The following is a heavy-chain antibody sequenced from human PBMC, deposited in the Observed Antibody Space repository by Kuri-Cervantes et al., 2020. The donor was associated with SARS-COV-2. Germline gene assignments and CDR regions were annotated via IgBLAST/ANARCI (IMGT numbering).Heavy chain of an antibody. CDR2: IGTAGDT. J-gene: IGHJ6*03. D-gene: IGHD2-21*01. V-gene: IGHV3-13*03. Sequence: GGSLRLSCAACGFTFSSYDMHWVRQATGKGLEWVSAIGTAGDTYYPGSVKGQFTISRENAKNSLYLQMNSLRAGDTAVYYCARAVTGIEHTVVLIATWYYHYYMDVWGKGTTVTVSS. CDR3: ARAVTGIEHTVVLIATWYYHYYMDV. CDR1: GFTFSSYD.